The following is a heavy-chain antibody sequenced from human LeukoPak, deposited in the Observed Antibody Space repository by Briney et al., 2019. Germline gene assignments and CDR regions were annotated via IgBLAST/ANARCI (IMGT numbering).Heavy chain of an antibody. CDR1: GYTLTSYG. J-gene: IGHJ3*02. Sequence: GASVKVSCKASGYTLTSYGISWVRQAPGQGLEWMGWISAYNGNTNYAQKLQGRVTMTTDTSTSTAYMELRSLRSDDTAVYYCARCAGSYGNDAFDIWGQGTMVTVSS. V-gene: IGHV1-18*01. D-gene: IGHD1-26*01. CDR3: ARCAGSYGNDAFDI. CDR2: ISAYNGNT.